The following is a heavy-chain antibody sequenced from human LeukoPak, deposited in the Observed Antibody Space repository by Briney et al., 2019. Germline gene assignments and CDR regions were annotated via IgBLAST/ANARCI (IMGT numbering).Heavy chain of an antibody. CDR2: IIPIFGTA. V-gene: IGHV1-69*05. J-gene: IGHJ4*02. CDR1: GGTFSSYA. D-gene: IGHD3-22*01. Sequence: GASVKVSCKASGGTFSSYAISWVRQAPGQGLDWMGGIIPIFGTANYAQKFQGRVTITRNTPISTAYMELSSLRSEDTAVYYAARGIRYYYDSSGYYYFDYWGQGTLVTVSS. CDR3: ARGIRYYYDSSGYYYFDY.